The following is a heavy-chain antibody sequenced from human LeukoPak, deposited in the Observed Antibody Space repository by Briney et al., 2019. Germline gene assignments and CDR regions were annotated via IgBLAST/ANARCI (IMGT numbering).Heavy chain of an antibody. D-gene: IGHD6-6*01. V-gene: IGHV1-18*01. CDR2: ISCYNGHT. J-gene: IGHJ4*02. Sequence: VASVKVSCKASGYSFTKYGLNWVRQAPGQGLQWMGWISCYNGHTHYAQNFQGRVTMTTDTSTNTAYMELRGLGSDDTAIYYCARREGRSASPFFFDSRGQGTLVTVSS. CDR1: GYSFTKYG. CDR3: ARREGRSASPFFFDS.